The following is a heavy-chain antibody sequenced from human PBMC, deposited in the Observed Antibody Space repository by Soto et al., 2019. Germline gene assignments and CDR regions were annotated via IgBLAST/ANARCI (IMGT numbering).Heavy chain of an antibody. CDR2: ISSSSNTI. J-gene: IGHJ4*02. D-gene: IGHD3-22*01. CDR3: ARDFNMIVVVPGY. CDR1: GFTFSTYS. V-gene: IGHV3-48*01. Sequence: PGGSLRLSCATSGFTFSTYSMNWVRQTPGKGLDWVSYISSSSNTIYYADSVKGRFTISRDNAKNSLYLQMNSLRAEDTAVYYCARDFNMIVVVPGYWGQGTLVTVSS.